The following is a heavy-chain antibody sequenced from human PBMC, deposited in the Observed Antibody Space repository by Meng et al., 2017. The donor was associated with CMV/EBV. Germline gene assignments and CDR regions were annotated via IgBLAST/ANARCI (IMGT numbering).Heavy chain of an antibody. Sequence: GGSLRLSCAASGFTFSSYEMNWVRQAPGKGLEWVSYISSSGSTIYYADSVKGRFTISRDNAKNSLYLQMNSLRAEDTAVYYCAREGEAYCGGDCSSWGQGTLVTVSS. CDR3: AREGEAYCGGDCSS. V-gene: IGHV3-48*03. D-gene: IGHD2-21*01. CDR1: GFTFSSYE. CDR2: ISSSGSTI. J-gene: IGHJ4*02.